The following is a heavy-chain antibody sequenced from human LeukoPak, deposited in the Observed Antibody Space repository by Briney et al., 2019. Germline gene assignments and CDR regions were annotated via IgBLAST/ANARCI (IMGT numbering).Heavy chain of an antibody. Sequence: PSETLSLTCTVSGGSISSGSYYWSWIRQPAGKGLEWIGRIYTSGSTNYNPSLKSRVTISVDTSKNQFSLKLSSVTAADTAVYYCARRYSSGFYFDYWGQGTLVTVSS. J-gene: IGHJ4*02. CDR1: GGSISSGSYY. D-gene: IGHD6-19*01. V-gene: IGHV4-61*02. CDR2: IYTSGST. CDR3: ARRYSSGFYFDY.